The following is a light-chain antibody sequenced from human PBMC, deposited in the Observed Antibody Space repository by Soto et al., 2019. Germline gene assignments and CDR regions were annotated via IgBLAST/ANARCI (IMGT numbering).Light chain of an antibody. V-gene: IGLV8-61*01. CDR3: VLYMGSGIWV. CDR2: STN. Sequence: QTVVTQEQSFSVSPGRTVTLTCGLSSGSFSSSYYPSWYQQTPGQAPRTLIYSTNTRSSGVPDRFSGSILGNKAALTITCAQSDDESDYYCVLYMGSGIWVFGGGTKLTVL. J-gene: IGLJ3*02. CDR1: SGSFSSSYY.